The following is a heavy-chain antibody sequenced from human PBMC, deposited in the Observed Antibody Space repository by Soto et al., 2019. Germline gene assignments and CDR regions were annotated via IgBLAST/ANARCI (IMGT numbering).Heavy chain of an antibody. CDR1: GYTFTSYA. Sequence: EASVKVSCKASGYTFTSYAMNWVRQAPGQGLEWMGWINTNTGNPTYAQGFTGRFVFSLDTSVSTAYLQICSLKAEDTAVYYCARDRRFTMVRGVPRRNWFDPWGQGTLVTVSS. V-gene: IGHV7-4-1*01. CDR2: INTNTGNP. CDR3: ARDRRFTMVRGVPRRNWFDP. D-gene: IGHD3-10*01. J-gene: IGHJ5*02.